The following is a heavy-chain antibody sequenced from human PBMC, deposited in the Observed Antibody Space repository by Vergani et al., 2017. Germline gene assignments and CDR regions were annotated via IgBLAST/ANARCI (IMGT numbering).Heavy chain of an antibody. J-gene: IGHJ4*02. CDR3: AKNEAYSGSYYAGY. Sequence: VQILQSGGGVVQPGGSLRLSCTLSGFTLNTYGIHWVRQAPGKGLEWVSAISGSGGSTNYADYVKGRFTISRDNSKNTLYLQMNSLRAEDTAVYYCAKNEAYSGSYYAGYWGQGTLVTVSS. CDR1: GFTLNTYG. V-gene: IGHV3-23*01. CDR2: ISGSGGST. D-gene: IGHD1-26*01.